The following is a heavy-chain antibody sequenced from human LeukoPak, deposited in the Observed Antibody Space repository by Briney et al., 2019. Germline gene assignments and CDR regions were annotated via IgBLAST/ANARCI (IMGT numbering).Heavy chain of an antibody. CDR3: AKEIVVVPAAIWVGFDY. CDR1: GFTFSSYG. V-gene: IGHV3-30*02. CDR2: IRYDGSNK. J-gene: IGHJ4*02. D-gene: IGHD2-2*02. Sequence: GGSLGLSCAASGFTFSSYGMHWVRQAPGKGLEWVAFIRYDGSNKYYADSVKGRFTISRDNSKNTLYLQMNSLRAEDTAVYYCAKEIVVVPAAIWVGFDYWGQGTLVTVSS.